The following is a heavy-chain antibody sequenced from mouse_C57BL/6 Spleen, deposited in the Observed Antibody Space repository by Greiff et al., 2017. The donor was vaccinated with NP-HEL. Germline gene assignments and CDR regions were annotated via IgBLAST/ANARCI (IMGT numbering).Heavy chain of an antibody. CDR3: VRAEGYYEEGFAY. CDR1: GYAFSSSW. J-gene: IGHJ3*01. Sequence: VQLQESGPELVKPGASVKISCKASGYAFSSSWMNWVKQRPGKGLEWIGRIYPGAGDTNYNGKFKGKATLTGDNASSTAYMQLSSLTSEDSAVYFWVRAEGYYEEGFAYWGQGTLVTVAA. V-gene: IGHV1-82*01. CDR2: IYPGAGDT. D-gene: IGHD2-4*01.